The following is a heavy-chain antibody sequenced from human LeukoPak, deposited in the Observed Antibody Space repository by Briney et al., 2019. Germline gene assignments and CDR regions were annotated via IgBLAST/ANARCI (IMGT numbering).Heavy chain of an antibody. CDR2: IFYSGST. V-gene: IGHV4-39*07. J-gene: IGHJ4*02. Sequence: SETLSLTCTVSGDSISSTIYYWGWIRQPPGKGLEWIGSIFYSGSTYYNPSLKSRVTISADTSKNQFSLKLSSVTAADTAVYYCARDGDYTFDYWGQGTLVTVSS. D-gene: IGHD4-17*01. CDR1: GDSISSTIYY. CDR3: ARDGDYTFDY.